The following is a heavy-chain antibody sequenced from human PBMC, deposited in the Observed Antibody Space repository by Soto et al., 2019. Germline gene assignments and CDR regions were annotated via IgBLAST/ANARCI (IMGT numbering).Heavy chain of an antibody. CDR2: IRVNNGDT. V-gene: IGHV1-18*01. CDR3: VRDLGYRDLDVHY. D-gene: IGHD5-12*01. J-gene: IGHJ4*02. Sequence: QVQLVQSGAEVKKPGASVKVSCKASGYTFTNSGFSWVRQAPGQGLEWVGWIRVNNGDTHYAQKLQGRVTMTTDTSTGTAYMELRSVRPDDTGVHYCVRDLGYRDLDVHYGGPGTLITVSS. CDR1: GYTFTNSG.